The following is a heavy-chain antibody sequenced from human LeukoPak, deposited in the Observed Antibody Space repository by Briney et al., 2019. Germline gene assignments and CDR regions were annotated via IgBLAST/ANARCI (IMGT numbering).Heavy chain of an antibody. J-gene: IGHJ6*02. CDR2: INSDGSSA. CDR3: AREWELLHYYYGMDV. D-gene: IGHD1-26*01. Sequence: GGSLGLSCEASRFIFSTYWMHWVGQAPGKGLVWVSRINSDGSSANYADSVKGRFTISGDNAKNTLYLQMNSLRAEDTAVYYCAREWELLHYYYGMDVWGQGTTVTVSS. CDR1: RFIFSTYW. V-gene: IGHV3-74*01.